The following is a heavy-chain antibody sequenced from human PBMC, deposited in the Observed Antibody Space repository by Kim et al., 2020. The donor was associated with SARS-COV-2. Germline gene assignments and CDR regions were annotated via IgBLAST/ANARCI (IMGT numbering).Heavy chain of an antibody. V-gene: IGHV3-30*04. J-gene: IGHJ4*02. CDR3: ARTFSGSYFFPFDY. CDR2: ISYDGSNK. D-gene: IGHD1-26*01. Sequence: GGSLRLSCAASGFTFSSYAMHWVRQAPGKGLEWVAVISYDGSNKYYADSVEGRFTISRDNSKNTLYLQMNSLRAEDTAVYYCARTFSGSYFFPFDYWGQGTLVTVSS. CDR1: GFTFSSYA.